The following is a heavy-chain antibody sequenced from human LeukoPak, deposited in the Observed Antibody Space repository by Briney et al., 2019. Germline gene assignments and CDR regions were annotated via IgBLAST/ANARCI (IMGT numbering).Heavy chain of an antibody. Sequence: GGSLRLSRAASGFTFSSYEMNWVRQAPGKGLAWVSYISCGGGAAYYAGSVKGRFTISRNNAKTSLYLQMNRLRAEDTAVYDCAREAIHDAFDISGQGTVVTVSS. CDR1: GFTFSSYE. D-gene: IGHD5-18*01. CDR3: AREAIHDAFDI. V-gene: IGHV3-48*03. J-gene: IGHJ3*02. CDR2: ISCGGGAA.